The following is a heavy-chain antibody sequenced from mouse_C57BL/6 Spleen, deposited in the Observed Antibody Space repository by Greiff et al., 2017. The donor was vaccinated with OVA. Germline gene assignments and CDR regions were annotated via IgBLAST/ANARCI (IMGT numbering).Heavy chain of an antibody. CDR2: ISSGGSYT. Sequence: EVQLVESGGDLVKPGGSLKLSCAASGFTFSSYGMSWVRQTPDKRLEWVATISSGGSYTYYPDSVKGRFTISRDNAKNTLYLQMSSLKSEDTAMYYCARQAGTDYFDYWGQGTTLTVSS. V-gene: IGHV5-6*01. CDR1: GFTFSSYG. J-gene: IGHJ2*01. CDR3: ARQAGTDYFDY. D-gene: IGHD3-3*01.